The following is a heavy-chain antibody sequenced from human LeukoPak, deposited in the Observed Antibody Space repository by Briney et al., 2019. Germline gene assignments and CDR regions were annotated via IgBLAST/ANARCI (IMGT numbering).Heavy chain of an antibody. Sequence: PGGSLRLSCAASGFTFSDYSMNWVRQAPGKGLEWVSSISRNSRHVYYGGSVWGRFTISRDNAKNSLYLQMNSLRAEDTAIYYCARHTGTYFDYWGPGTLVTVSS. CDR3: ARHTGTYFDY. V-gene: IGHV3-21*01. CDR1: GFTFSDYS. D-gene: IGHD1-26*01. J-gene: IGHJ4*02. CDR2: ISRNSRHV.